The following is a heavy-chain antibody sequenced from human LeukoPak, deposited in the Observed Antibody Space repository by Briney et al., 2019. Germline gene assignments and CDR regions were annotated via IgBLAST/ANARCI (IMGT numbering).Heavy chain of an antibody. J-gene: IGHJ4*02. Sequence: PSQTLSLTCTVSGGSISSGDYYWSWIRQPPGKGLEWIEYIYYSGSTYYNPSLKSRVTISVDTSKNQFSLKLSSVTAADTAVYYCARDGNYYDSSGYYDLFDYWGQGTLVTVSS. V-gene: IGHV4-30-4*01. CDR3: ARDGNYYDSSGYYDLFDY. D-gene: IGHD3-22*01. CDR2: IYYSGST. CDR1: GGSISSGDYY.